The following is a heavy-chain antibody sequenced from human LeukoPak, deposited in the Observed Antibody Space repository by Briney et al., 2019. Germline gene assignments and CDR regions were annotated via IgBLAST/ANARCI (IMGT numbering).Heavy chain of an antibody. Sequence: ASVKVSCKXSGYTFTGYYMHWVRQAPGQGLEWMGRINPNSGGTNYAQKFQGRVTMTRDTSISTAYMELSRLRSDDTAVYYCARGSYGYSGSYYRLDYWGQGTLVTVSS. V-gene: IGHV1-2*06. CDR1: GYTFTGYY. CDR3: ARGSYGYSGSYYRLDY. J-gene: IGHJ4*02. D-gene: IGHD1-26*01. CDR2: INPNSGGT.